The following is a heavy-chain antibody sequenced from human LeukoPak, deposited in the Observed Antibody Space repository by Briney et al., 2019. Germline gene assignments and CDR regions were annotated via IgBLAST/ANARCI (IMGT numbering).Heavy chain of an antibody. Sequence: ASVKVSCKASGYTFTGYYMHWVRQAPGQGLEWMGWINPNSGGTNYAQKFQGRVTMTRDTSISTAYMELSRLRSDDTAVYYCARDHNIVVVPAAPKPSWFDPWGQGTLVTVSS. CDR2: INPNSGGT. J-gene: IGHJ5*02. D-gene: IGHD2-2*01. CDR1: GYTFTGYY. CDR3: ARDHNIVVVPAAPKPSWFDP. V-gene: IGHV1-2*02.